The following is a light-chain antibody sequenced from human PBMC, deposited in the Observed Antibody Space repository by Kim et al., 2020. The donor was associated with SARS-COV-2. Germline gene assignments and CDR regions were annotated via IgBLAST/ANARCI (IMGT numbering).Light chain of an antibody. J-gene: IGKJ4*01. CDR2: AAS. CDR1: QSITSY. CDR3: QQSYTTPLT. V-gene: IGKV1-39*01. Sequence: ASVGDRVTITCRASQSITSYLNWYQHKPGKAPNLLIYAASSLQSGVPSRFSGSGSGTDFTLTISSLQPEDFATYYCQQSYTTPLTFGGGTKVDIK.